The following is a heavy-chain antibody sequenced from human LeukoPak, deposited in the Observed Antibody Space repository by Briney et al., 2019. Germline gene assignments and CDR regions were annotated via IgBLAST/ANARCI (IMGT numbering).Heavy chain of an antibody. CDR3: ASAQSYSSSSGDY. CDR2: INWNSGSI. CDR1: GFTFDDYA. J-gene: IGHJ4*02. D-gene: IGHD6-13*01. Sequence: GGSLRLSCAASGFTFDDYAMHWVRQAPGKGLEWVSGINWNSGSIGYADSVKGRFTISRDNAKNSLYLQMNSLRAEDTALYYCASAQSYSSSSGDYWGQGTLVTVSS. V-gene: IGHV3-9*01.